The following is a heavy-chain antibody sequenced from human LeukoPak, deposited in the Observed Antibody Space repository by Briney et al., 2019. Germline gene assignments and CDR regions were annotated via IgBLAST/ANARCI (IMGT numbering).Heavy chain of an antibody. Sequence: ASVKVSCKASGYTFTSYGISWVRQAPGQGLEWMGWSSAYNGNTNYAQKLQGRVTMTTDTSTSTAYMELRSLRSDDTAVYYCARDEAYSYGYSQIIIDYWGQGTLVTVSS. CDR3: ARDEAYSYGYSQIIIDY. V-gene: IGHV1-18*01. CDR1: GYTFTSYG. J-gene: IGHJ4*02. CDR2: SSAYNGNT. D-gene: IGHD5-18*01.